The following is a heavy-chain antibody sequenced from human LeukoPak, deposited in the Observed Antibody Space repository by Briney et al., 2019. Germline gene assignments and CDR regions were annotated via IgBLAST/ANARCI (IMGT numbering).Heavy chain of an antibody. CDR2: MNPNSGNT. CDR1: GYTFTSYA. D-gene: IGHD3-10*01. CDR3: ARGIPSDYYGSSSNYFDP. V-gene: IGHV1-8*01. Sequence: GASVKVSCKASGYTFTSYAINWVRQATGQGLEWMGWMNPNSGNTGYAQKFQGRVTMTRNTSISTAYMQLSSLRAEDTAVYYCARGIPSDYYGSSSNYFDPWGQGTLVTVSS. J-gene: IGHJ5*02.